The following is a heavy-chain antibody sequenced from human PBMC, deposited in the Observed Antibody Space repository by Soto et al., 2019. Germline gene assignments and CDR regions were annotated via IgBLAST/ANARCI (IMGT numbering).Heavy chain of an antibody. V-gene: IGHV4-61*01. D-gene: IGHD3-22*01. CDR2: IYHSGST. Sequence: QVQLQESGPGLVKPSETLSLTCTVSGGSVTSGSNYWSWIRQPPGKGLEWIGYIYHSGSTNYNPSLKSRATISVDTSKSQFSLRLSSVTAADTAVYYCARGSPWMVVWGGDWYFDLWGRGTLVTVSS. CDR3: ARGSPWMVVWGGDWYFDL. J-gene: IGHJ2*01. CDR1: GGSVTSGSNY.